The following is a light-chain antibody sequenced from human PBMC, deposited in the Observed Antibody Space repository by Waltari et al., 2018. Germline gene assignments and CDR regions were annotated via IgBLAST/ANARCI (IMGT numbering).Light chain of an antibody. CDR3: SSYAGTDNFVV. Sequence: QSALTQPPSASGSPGQSVTISCTGTSSDVGSSDYVSWYQHHPDKAHKLIIFEVNKWPSGVPDRFSGSKSGNTASLTVSGLQAEDEADYYCSSYAGTDNFVVFGGGTKLTVL. CDR1: SSDVGSSDY. V-gene: IGLV2-8*01. J-gene: IGLJ2*01. CDR2: EVN.